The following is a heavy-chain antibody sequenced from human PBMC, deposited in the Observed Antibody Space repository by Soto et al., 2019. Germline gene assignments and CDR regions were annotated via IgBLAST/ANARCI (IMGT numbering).Heavy chain of an antibody. V-gene: IGHV1-46*03. CDR3: ARGGNGDYVERTWFDP. CDR1: GYTFTNYY. Sequence: QVRLVQSGAEVKKPGASVKVSCKTSGYTFTNYYVHWVRQAPGQGLEWMGRINPSGGTTTYAQKFQGRVTMTRDTYTSTVYMEFSSLRFEDAAVYYCARGGNGDYVERTWFDPWGQGTLVTVSS. J-gene: IGHJ5*02. D-gene: IGHD4-17*01. CDR2: INPSGGTT.